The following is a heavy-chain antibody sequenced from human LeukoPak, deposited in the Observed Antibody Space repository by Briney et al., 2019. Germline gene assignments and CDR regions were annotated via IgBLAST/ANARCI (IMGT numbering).Heavy chain of an antibody. Sequence: GGSLSLSCAASGFTFDDYGMSWVRQAPGKGLEWVSGINWNGGSTGYADSVKGRFTISRDNSKNSLYLQMNSLRAEDTALYYCAKDSSSGSYYYYYYMDVWGKGTTVSVSS. V-gene: IGHV3-20*04. CDR3: AKDSSSGSYYYYYYMDV. D-gene: IGHD3-10*01. CDR1: GFTFDDYG. CDR2: INWNGGST. J-gene: IGHJ6*03.